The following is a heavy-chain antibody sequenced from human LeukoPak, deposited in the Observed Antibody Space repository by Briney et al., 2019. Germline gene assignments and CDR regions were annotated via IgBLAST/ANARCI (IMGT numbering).Heavy chain of an antibody. D-gene: IGHD6-19*01. CDR2: ISGHNGHT. Sequence: ASVKVACKASGYTFTSYGINWVRQAPGQGLEWMGWISGHNGHTNYVQKMQGRVTMTTDTSTNTAYMELRNLTSDDTAVYYCARGPGIAVAGVFDYWGQGSLVTVSS. CDR3: ARGPGIAVAGVFDY. V-gene: IGHV1-18*04. J-gene: IGHJ4*02. CDR1: GYTFTSYG.